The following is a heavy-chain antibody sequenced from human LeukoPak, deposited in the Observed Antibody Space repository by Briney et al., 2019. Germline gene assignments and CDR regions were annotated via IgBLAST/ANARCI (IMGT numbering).Heavy chain of an antibody. CDR1: GGSISSYY. CDR2: IYYSGST. CDR3: ASGGPYSGYIY. V-gene: IGHV4-59*01. J-gene: IGHJ4*02. D-gene: IGHD5-12*01. Sequence: SETLSLTCTVSGGSISSYYWSWIRQPPGKGLEWIGYIYYSGSTNYNPSLKSRVAISVDTSKNQFSLKVSSVTAADTAVYYCASGGPYSGYIYWGQGTLVTVSS.